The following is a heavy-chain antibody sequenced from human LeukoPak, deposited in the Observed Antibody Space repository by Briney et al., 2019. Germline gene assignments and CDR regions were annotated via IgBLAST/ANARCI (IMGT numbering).Heavy chain of an antibody. D-gene: IGHD6-13*01. CDR3: ARGSSWPLDY. CDR2: IKPDGSNT. Sequence: QSGGPLRLSCAASGFTFSRYWMLWPRQAPGKGVVCVSHIKPDGSNTSYADSAKGRFTISRDNDKNTLYLQMNSLRVEDTAVYYCARGSSWPLDYWGQGTLVTVSS. CDR1: GFTFSRYW. J-gene: IGHJ4*02. V-gene: IGHV3-74*01.